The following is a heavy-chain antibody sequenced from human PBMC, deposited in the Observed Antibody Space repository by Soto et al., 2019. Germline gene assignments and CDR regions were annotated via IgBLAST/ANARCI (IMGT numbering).Heavy chain of an antibody. CDR2: INPDNGKT. Sequence: ASVKVSFKASGYTFTRYTMNWVRQSPGQRLEWMGCINPDNGKTKSSQKFQNRVIITRDTSASTAYMDLSSLRSEDTAVYYCARGIATGQLDPWGQGTLVTVSS. D-gene: IGHD2-15*01. V-gene: IGHV1-3*01. J-gene: IGHJ5*02. CDR1: GYTFTRYT. CDR3: ARGIATGQLDP.